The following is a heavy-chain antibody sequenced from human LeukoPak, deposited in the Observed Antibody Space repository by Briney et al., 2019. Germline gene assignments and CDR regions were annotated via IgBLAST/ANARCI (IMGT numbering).Heavy chain of an antibody. CDR1: GGSISSGSYY. Sequence: SETLSLTCTVSGGSISSGSYYWSWIRQPAGKGLEWIGRIYTSGSTNYNPSLKSRVTILLDTSKSQFSLKLTSVTAADTAVYYCAREKWEVFNWFDPWGQGTLVTVSS. CDR3: AREKWEVFNWFDP. CDR2: IYTSGST. J-gene: IGHJ5*02. V-gene: IGHV4-61*02. D-gene: IGHD1-26*01.